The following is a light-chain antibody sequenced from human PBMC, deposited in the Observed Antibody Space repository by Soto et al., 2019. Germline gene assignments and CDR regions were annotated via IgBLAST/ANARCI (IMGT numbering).Light chain of an antibody. CDR3: QQYGSSPWT. CDR2: GAS. CDR1: QTIRSNY. V-gene: IGKV3-20*01. J-gene: IGKJ1*01. Sequence: ETVLTQSPGTLSLSPGERATLSCRASQTIRSNYFAWYRQTPGQAPRLLIYGASNRATGIADRFSGSGSGTHFTLIISRLEPEDFALYYCQQYGSSPWTFGKGTKVEIK.